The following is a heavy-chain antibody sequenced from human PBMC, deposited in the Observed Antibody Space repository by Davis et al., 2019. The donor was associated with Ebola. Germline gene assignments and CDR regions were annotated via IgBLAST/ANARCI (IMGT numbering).Heavy chain of an antibody. CDR3: ARPRQQLVPSYYFGMDV. CDR2: ISAYKGNT. J-gene: IGHJ6*02. Sequence: ASVKVSCKASGYTFTNYGVTWVRQAPGQGLEWMGWISAYKGNTNYAQKVQDRLAMTTDISTNTASMELRSLRPDDTAVYYCARPRQQLVPSYYFGMDVWGQGTTVTVSS. V-gene: IGHV1-18*01. CDR1: GYTFTNYG. D-gene: IGHD6-13*01.